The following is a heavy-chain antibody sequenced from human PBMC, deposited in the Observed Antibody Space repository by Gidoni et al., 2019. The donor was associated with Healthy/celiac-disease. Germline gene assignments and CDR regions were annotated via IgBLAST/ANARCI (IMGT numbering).Heavy chain of an antibody. J-gene: IGHJ6*02. CDR1: GFTFSRAA. CDR3: ARGGSSSWSPFYYYGMDV. D-gene: IGHD6-13*01. CDR2: ISGSGGST. Sequence: EVQLLESGGGLVQPGGSLRLSWSASGFTFSRAAVSWVRQSPGKGLEWVSAISGSGGSTYYADSVKGRFTISRDNAKNSLYLQMNSLRAEDTAVYYCARGGSSSWSPFYYYGMDVWGQGTTVTVSS. V-gene: IGHV3-23*01.